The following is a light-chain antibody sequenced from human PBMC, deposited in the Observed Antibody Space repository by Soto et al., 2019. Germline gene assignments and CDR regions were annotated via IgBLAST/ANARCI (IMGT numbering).Light chain of an antibody. CDR3: QHYNELPLT. CDR2: GAS. CDR1: QSVSTN. J-gene: IGKJ4*02. Sequence: EIVMTQSPATLSVSPGGRATLSCRASQSVSTNLAWYQQKPGQGPRLLIFGASTRAIGIPARFSGSGSGTDFTLTISSLQSEDFAVYYCQHYNELPLTFGGGTKVDIK. V-gene: IGKV3-15*01.